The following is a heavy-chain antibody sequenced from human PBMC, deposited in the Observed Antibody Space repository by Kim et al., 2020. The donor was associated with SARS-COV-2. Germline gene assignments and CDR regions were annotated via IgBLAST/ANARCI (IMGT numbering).Heavy chain of an antibody. D-gene: IGHD2-2*01. J-gene: IGHJ6*02. CDR3: ARDSYCSSTSCYLDYYGMDV. CDR1: GFTFSSYA. CDR2: ISYDGSNK. V-gene: IGHV3-30-3*01. Sequence: GGSLRLSCAASGFTFSSYAMHWVRQAPGKGLEWVAVISYDGSNKYYADSVKGRFTISRDNSKNTLYLQMNSLRAEDTAVYYCARDSYCSSTSCYLDYYGMDVWGQGNTLTVSS.